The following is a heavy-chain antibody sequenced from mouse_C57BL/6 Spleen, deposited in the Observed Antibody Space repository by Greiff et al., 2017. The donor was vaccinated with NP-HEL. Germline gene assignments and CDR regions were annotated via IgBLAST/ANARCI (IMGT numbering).Heavy chain of an antibody. CDR3: ARGGRDYFDY. CDR2: IDPSDSYT. V-gene: IGHV1-69*01. Sequence: QVHVKQPGAELVMPGASVKLSCKASGYTFTSYWMHWVKQRPGQGLEWIGEIDPSDSYTNYNQKFKGKSTLTVDKSSSTAYMQLSSLTSEDSAVYYCARGGRDYFDYWGQGTTLTVSS. CDR1: GYTFTSYW. J-gene: IGHJ2*01.